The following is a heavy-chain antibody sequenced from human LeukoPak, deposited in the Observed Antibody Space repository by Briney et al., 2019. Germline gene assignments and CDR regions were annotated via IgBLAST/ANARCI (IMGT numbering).Heavy chain of an antibody. CDR1: GGFISSGGCY. V-gene: IGHV4-31*02. J-gene: IGHJ6*02. CDR2: IYYSGST. CDR3: ARDAHSSSWYYYYGMDV. Sequence: SQTLSLTGTGSGGFISSGGCYWSWIRQHPGKGLEWIGYIYYSGSTYYNPSLKSRVTISVDTSKNQFSLKLSSVTAADTAVYYCARDAHSSSWYYYYGMDVWGQGTTVTVSS. D-gene: IGHD6-13*01.